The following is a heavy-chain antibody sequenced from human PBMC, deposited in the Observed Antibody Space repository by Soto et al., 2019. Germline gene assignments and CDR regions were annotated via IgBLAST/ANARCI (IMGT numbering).Heavy chain of an antibody. CDR2: MNPHRGNT. CDR3: ARFMSDPWGVAAKSMDV. V-gene: IGHV1-8*01. Sequence: SVKVSCNASGYTFTGYDINRVRLATGQGLEWMGWMNPHRGNTGYAQKFKGRVTMTRNTSISTAYMELSSLRSEETAEYYCARFMSDPWGVAAKSMDVWGQGTRDTVAS. D-gene: IGHD2-15*01. J-gene: IGHJ6*02. CDR1: GYTFTGYD.